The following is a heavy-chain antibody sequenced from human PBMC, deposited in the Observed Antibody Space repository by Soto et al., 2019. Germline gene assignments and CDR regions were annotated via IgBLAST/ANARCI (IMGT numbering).Heavy chain of an antibody. CDR1: GFTFSSYA. CDR3: ARDNGNYGSGSFAH. J-gene: IGHJ4*02. D-gene: IGHD3-10*01. CDR2: LSGTGDSA. V-gene: IGHV3-23*01. Sequence: EVQLLESGGGLVQTGGSLRLSCAASGFTFSSYALSWVRQAPGKGLEWVSALSGTGDSAGYANSVKGRFTISRDDSKTTLYLVMSSLRVEDTAIYYCARDNGNYGSGSFAHWGQGTLVTVSS.